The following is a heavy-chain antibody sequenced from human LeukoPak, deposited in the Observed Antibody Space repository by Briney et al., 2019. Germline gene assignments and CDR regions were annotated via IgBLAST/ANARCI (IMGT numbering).Heavy chain of an antibody. CDR3: AHSKRGGGYYINAFAV. Sequence: SETLSLTCSVSGDFISRTYWSWVRQPAGKGLEWIGRVYNTESTNYNPSLESRVTMSIDTSKNQFSLKLTSMTAADTAVYFCAHSKRGGGYYINAFAVWGQGALVTISS. J-gene: IGHJ3*01. D-gene: IGHD1-26*01. V-gene: IGHV4-4*07. CDR1: GDFISRTY. CDR2: VYNTEST.